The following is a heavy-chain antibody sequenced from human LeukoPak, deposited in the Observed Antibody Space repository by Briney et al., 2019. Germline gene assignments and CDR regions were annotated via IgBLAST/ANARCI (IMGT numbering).Heavy chain of an antibody. CDR2: IYHRGST. CDR1: GYSISNGYY. V-gene: IGHV4-38-2*02. Sequence: PSQTLSLTCTVSGYSISNGYYWGWIRQPPGKGLEWVGSIYHRGSTYYNPSLRSRVTISLDRSKKKFSLKLTSVTAADTAVYFCARGAEYYAIWRGYAGYSDYWGQGISVTVSS. CDR3: ARGAEYYAIWRGYAGYSDY. J-gene: IGHJ4*02. D-gene: IGHD3-3*01.